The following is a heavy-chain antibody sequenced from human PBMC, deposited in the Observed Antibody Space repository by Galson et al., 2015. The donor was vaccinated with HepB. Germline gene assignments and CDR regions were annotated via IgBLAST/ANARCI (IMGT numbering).Heavy chain of an antibody. Sequence: SVKVSCKASGGTFSSYTISWVRQAPGQGLEWMGRIIPILGIANYAQKFQGRVTITADKSTSTAYMELSSLRSEDTAVYYCARGSRVYDSSGYYPNPDPYYYGMDVWGQGTTVTVSS. J-gene: IGHJ6*02. D-gene: IGHD3-22*01. V-gene: IGHV1-69*02. CDR2: IIPILGIA. CDR3: ARGSRVYDSSGYYPNPDPYYYGMDV. CDR1: GGTFSSYT.